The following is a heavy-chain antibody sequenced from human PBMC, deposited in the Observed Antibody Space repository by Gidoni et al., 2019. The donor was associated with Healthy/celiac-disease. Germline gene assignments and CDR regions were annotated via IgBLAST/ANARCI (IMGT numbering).Heavy chain of an antibody. Sequence: EVQLVESGGGLVQPGGSLRLPCAASGLTFSSYSMNWVRQAPGKGLEWVSYISSSSSTIYYADSVKGRFTISRDNAKNSLYLKMNSLRAEDTAVYYCARDEWELLGFDYWGQGTLVTVSS. CDR2: ISSSSSTI. CDR3: ARDEWELLGFDY. D-gene: IGHD1-26*01. J-gene: IGHJ4*02. V-gene: IGHV3-48*01. CDR1: GLTFSSYS.